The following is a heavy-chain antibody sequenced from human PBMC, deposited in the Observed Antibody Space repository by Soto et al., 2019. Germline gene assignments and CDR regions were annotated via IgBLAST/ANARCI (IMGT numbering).Heavy chain of an antibody. D-gene: IGHD3-16*01. CDR3: AREGGDGIDY. CDR2: IYYSGST. CDR1: GGSIRSGSHY. Sequence: SETLSLTCTVSGGSIRSGSHYWSWIRQHPGKGLEWVGYIYYSGSTYYNPSLKSRITISISTSKNQFSLKLTSVTAADTAVYYCAREGGDGIDYWGQGTLVTVSS. J-gene: IGHJ4*02. V-gene: IGHV4-31*03.